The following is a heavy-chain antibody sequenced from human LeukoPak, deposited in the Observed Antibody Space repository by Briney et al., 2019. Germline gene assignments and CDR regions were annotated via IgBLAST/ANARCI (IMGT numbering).Heavy chain of an antibody. J-gene: IGHJ3*02. D-gene: IGHD3-10*01. Sequence: GGSLRLSCAASGFTFSSYAMSWVRQAPGKGLEWVSAISGSGGSTYYADSVKGRFTIPRDNSKNTLYLQMDSLRAEDTAVYYCAKDHYYGSVNDAFDIWGQGTMVTVSS. V-gene: IGHV3-23*01. CDR1: GFTFSSYA. CDR3: AKDHYYGSVNDAFDI. CDR2: ISGSGGST.